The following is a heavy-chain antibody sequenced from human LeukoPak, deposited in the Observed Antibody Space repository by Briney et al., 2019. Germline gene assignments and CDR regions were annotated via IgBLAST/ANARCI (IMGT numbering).Heavy chain of an antibody. Sequence: GGSLRLSCAASGFTFSDYYMSWIRQAPGKGLEWVSYIGSSGSTIYYADSVKGRFTISRDNAKNSLYLQMNSLRAEDTAVYYCARVRINGTTGYYYYMDVWGKGTTVTVSS. CDR3: ARVRINGTTGYYYYMDV. D-gene: IGHD1-7*01. CDR1: GFTFSDYY. J-gene: IGHJ6*03. CDR2: IGSSGSTI. V-gene: IGHV3-11*01.